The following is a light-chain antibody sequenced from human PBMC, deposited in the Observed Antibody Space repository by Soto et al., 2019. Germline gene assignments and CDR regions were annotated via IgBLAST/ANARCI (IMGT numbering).Light chain of an antibody. CDR2: GAS. CDR1: QPIRNN. CDR3: QQYDKWPT. V-gene: IGKV3-15*01. Sequence: EIVMTQSPATLSVSPGERATLSCRASQPIRNNLAWFQLRPGQAPRLVIYGASTRATGVPARFSGIGSGTEFTLTISSLQSEDFAVYYCQQYDKWPTFGQGTKVDIK. J-gene: IGKJ1*01.